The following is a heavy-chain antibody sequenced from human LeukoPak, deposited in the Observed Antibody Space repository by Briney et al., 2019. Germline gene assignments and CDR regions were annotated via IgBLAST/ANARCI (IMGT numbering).Heavy chain of an antibody. Sequence: PSGTLSLTCTVSGGSISSYYWSWIRQPTGKGLEWIGYIYYSGSTNYNPSLKSRVTISVDTSKNQFSLKLSSVTAADTAVYYCARGIYSSGWYAWFDPWGQGTLVTVSS. CDR1: GGSISSYY. J-gene: IGHJ5*02. V-gene: IGHV4-59*08. CDR2: IYYSGST. CDR3: ARGIYSSGWYAWFDP. D-gene: IGHD6-19*01.